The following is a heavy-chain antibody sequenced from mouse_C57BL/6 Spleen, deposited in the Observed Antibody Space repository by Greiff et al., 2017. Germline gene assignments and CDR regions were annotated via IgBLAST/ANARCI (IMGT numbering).Heavy chain of an antibody. J-gene: IGHJ2*01. Sequence: QVQLKESGAELVRPGASVTLSCKASGYTFTDYEMHWVKQTPVHGLEWIGAIDPETGGTAYNQKFKGKAILTADKSSSTAYMELRSLTSEDSAVYYCTIIYYYGSSPYWGQGTTLTVSS. D-gene: IGHD1-1*01. V-gene: IGHV1-15*01. CDR3: TIIYYYGSSPY. CDR1: GYTFTDYE. CDR2: IDPETGGT.